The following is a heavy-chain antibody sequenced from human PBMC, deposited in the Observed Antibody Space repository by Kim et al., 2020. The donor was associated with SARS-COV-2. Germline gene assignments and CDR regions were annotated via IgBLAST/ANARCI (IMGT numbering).Heavy chain of an antibody. CDR2: IYTSGST. Sequence: SETLSLTCTVSGGSISSYYWSWIRQPAGKGLEWIGRIYTSGSTNYNPSLKSRVTMSVDTSKNQFSLKLSSVTAADTAVYYCARDIIVVVPAARSLGAFDIWGQGKMVTVSS. J-gene: IGHJ3*02. V-gene: IGHV4-4*07. CDR3: ARDIIVVVPAARSLGAFDI. D-gene: IGHD2-2*01. CDR1: GGSISSYY.